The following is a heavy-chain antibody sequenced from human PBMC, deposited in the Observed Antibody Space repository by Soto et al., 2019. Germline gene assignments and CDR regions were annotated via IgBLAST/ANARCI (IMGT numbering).Heavy chain of an antibody. J-gene: IGHJ6*02. CDR3: ARGYRDYVIYYYYGMDV. Sequence: QVQLQESGPGLVKPSETLSLTCTVSGGSISSYYWSWIRQPPGKGLEWIGYIYYSGSTNYNPSLKRPVTISVDTSKNQFSLKLSSVTAADTAVYYCARGYRDYVIYYYYGMDVWGQGTTVTVSS. D-gene: IGHD4-17*01. CDR1: GGSISSYY. V-gene: IGHV4-59*01. CDR2: IYYSGST.